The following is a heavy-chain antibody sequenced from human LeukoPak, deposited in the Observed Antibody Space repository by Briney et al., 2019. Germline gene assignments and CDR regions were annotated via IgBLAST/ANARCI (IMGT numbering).Heavy chain of an antibody. J-gene: IGHJ4*02. CDR2: ISDTSATI. D-gene: IGHD6-19*01. CDR3: ARVRGSDWSVYHIDN. Sequence: GGSLRLSCAASGFTLSNVWMSWVRQAPGKGLEWVSYISDTSATIYYYAESVRGRFTISRDNAKNSLYLQMSSLRAEDTAVYYCARVRGSDWSVYHIDNWGQGTLVTVSS. CDR1: GFTLSNVW. V-gene: IGHV3-48*04.